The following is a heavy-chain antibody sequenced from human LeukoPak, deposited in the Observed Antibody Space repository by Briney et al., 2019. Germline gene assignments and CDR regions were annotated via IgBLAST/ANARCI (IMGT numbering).Heavy chain of an antibody. Sequence: PSETLSLTCTVSGGSISSYYWSWIRQPPGKGLEWIGYIYYSGSTNYNPSLKSRVTISVDTSKNQFSLKLSSVTAADTAVYYCARRSCGYYYWYFDLWGRGTLVTVSS. CDR3: ARRSCGYYYWYFDL. V-gene: IGHV4-59*01. CDR2: IYYSGST. J-gene: IGHJ2*01. CDR1: GGSISSYY. D-gene: IGHD3-22*01.